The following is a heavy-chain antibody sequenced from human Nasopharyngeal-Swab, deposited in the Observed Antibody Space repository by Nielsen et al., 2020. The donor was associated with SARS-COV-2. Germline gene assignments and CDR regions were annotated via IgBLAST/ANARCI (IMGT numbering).Heavy chain of an antibody. J-gene: IGHJ4*02. CDR2: TYYRSEWYN. D-gene: IGHD3-10*01. V-gene: IGHV6-1*01. CDR3: ARRKREEVRGVRYYFDY. Sequence: WIRQSPSRGLEWLGRTYYRSEWYNDYAVSVKSRITIKPDPSTNQFSLQLSSVTAADTAVYYCARRKREEVRGVRYYFDYWGQGTLVTVSS.